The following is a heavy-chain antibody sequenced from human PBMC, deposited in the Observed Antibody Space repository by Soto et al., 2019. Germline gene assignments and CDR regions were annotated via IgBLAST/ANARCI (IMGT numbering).Heavy chain of an antibody. Sequence: QVQLQESGPGLVKPSQTLSLTCTVSGGSISSGGYYWSWIRQHPGKGLEWIGYIYYSGSTYYNPAHTGRVTISVDTSRNQISLKLISVTPAHTAVYYCARGRLHIVVVTVIWYFDLWGRGTLVTVSS. CDR2: IYYSGST. J-gene: IGHJ2*01. CDR1: GGSISSGGYY. CDR3: ARGRLHIVVVTVIWYFDL. V-gene: IGHV4-31*03. D-gene: IGHD2-21*02.